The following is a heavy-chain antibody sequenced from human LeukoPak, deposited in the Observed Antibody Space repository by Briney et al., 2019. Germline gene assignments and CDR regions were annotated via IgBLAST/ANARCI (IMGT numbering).Heavy chain of an antibody. J-gene: IGHJ6*02. CDR2: INPSGGST. CDR1: GYTFTSYY. CDR3: AREEYCSGGSCTGYYGMDV. Sequence: ASVKVSCKASGYTFTSYYMHWVRQAPGQGLEWMGIINPSGGSTSYARKFQGRVTMTRDTSTSTVYMELSSLRSEDTAVYYCAREEYCSGGSCTGYYGMDVWGQGTTVTVSS. D-gene: IGHD2-15*01. V-gene: IGHV1-46*01.